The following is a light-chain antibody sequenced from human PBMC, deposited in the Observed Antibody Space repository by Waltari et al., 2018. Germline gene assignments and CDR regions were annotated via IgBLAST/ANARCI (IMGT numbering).Light chain of an antibody. V-gene: IGKV2-28*01. CDR2: LVS. Sequence: IVMTQSPLSLPVTPGDPASIPCRSSQSLLHSNGYTYLDWYLQKPGQSPQLLIHLVSTRASGVPDRFSGSGSGTDFTLKINRVEAEDVGVFYCMQALQTPYTFGQGTRLEIK. CDR3: MQALQTPYT. J-gene: IGKJ2*01. CDR1: QSLLHSNGYTY.